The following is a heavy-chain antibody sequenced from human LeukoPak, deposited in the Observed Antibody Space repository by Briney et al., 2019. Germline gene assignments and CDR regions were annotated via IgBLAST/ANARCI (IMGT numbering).Heavy chain of an antibody. CDR2: IIPILGIA. J-gene: IGHJ4*02. V-gene: IGHV1-69*04. CDR1: GGTFSSYA. Sequence: SVKVSCKASGGTFSSYAISWVRQAPGQGLEWMGRIIPILGIASYAQKFQGRVTITADKSTSTAYMELSSLRSEDTAVYYCASSCSSTSCSPYWGQGTLVTVSS. D-gene: IGHD2-2*01. CDR3: ASSCSSTSCSPY.